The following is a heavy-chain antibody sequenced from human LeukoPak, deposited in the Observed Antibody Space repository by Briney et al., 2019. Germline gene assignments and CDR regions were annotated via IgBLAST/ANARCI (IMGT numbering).Heavy chain of an antibody. J-gene: IGHJ4*02. Sequence: SETLSLTCTVSGGPINNYYWSWIRQPPGKGLEWIGYIYYTGTTKTNPSLKSRVSMSVDASGSQLSLRLSSVSAADTAVYYCARYDRSGYSLELWGQGALVTVSS. V-gene: IGHV4-59*01. CDR3: ARYDRSGYSLEL. D-gene: IGHD3-22*01. CDR1: GGPINNYY. CDR2: IYYTGTT.